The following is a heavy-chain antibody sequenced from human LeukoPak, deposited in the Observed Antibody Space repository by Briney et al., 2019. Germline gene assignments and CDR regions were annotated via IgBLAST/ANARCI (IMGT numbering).Heavy chain of an antibody. CDR1: GFTVSSNY. V-gene: IGHV3-53*01. CDR3: ARGGSYLSAFDI. CDR2: IYSGGST. D-gene: IGHD1-26*01. J-gene: IGHJ3*02. Sequence: TGGSLRLSCAASGFTVSSNYMSWVRQAPGKGLEWVSIIYSGGSTFYADSVKGRFTISRDNSKNTLYLQINSLRAEDTAVYYCARGGSYLSAFDIWGQGTMVTVSS.